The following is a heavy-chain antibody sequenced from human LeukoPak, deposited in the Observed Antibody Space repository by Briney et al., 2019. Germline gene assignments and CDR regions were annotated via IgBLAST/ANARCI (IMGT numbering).Heavy chain of an antibody. Sequence: PSETLSLTCAVSGGSINSHYWGCLRQPPGKGLQGIGDIYYTGKINYNPSLKSRVTITLDTSKDHLSLNLTSVLAADTAIYYCVRRDTGWNYFDYWGQGILVTVSS. J-gene: IGHJ4*02. CDR2: IYYTGKI. V-gene: IGHV4-59*08. D-gene: IGHD6-19*01. CDR1: GGSINSHY. CDR3: VRRDTGWNYFDY.